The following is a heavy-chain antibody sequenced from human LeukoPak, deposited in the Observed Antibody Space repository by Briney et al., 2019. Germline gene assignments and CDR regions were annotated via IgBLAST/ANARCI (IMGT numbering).Heavy chain of an antibody. Sequence: SVKVSCKASGGTFSSYAISWVRQAPGQGLEWMVGIIPIFGTANYAQKFQGRVTITTDESTSTAYMELSSLRSEDTAVYYCAREGEPYGGNSLQPGFDYWGQGTLVTVSS. V-gene: IGHV1-69*05. CDR2: IIPIFGTA. CDR1: GGTFSSYA. J-gene: IGHJ4*02. CDR3: AREGEPYGGNSLQPGFDY. D-gene: IGHD4-23*01.